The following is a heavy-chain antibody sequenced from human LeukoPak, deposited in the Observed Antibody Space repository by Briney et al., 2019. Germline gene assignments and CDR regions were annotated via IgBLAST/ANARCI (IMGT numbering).Heavy chain of an antibody. Sequence: AETLSLTCAVYGGSFSGYYWSWIRQPPGKGLEWIGEINHSGSTNYNPALKRRDTISVDTSKNQFSLNLSSVTAADTAVYYCARREESRSSWGQGTLVTVSS. D-gene: IGHD6-13*01. V-gene: IGHV4-34*01. J-gene: IGHJ4*02. CDR3: ARREESRSS. CDR2: INHSGST. CDR1: GGSFSGYY.